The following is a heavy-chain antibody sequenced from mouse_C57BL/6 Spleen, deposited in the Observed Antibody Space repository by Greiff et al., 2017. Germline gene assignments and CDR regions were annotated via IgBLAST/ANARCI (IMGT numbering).Heavy chain of an antibody. V-gene: IGHV1-63*01. D-gene: IGHD1-1*01. J-gene: IGHJ1*03. CDR2: IYPGGGYT. Sequence: QVQLQQSGAELVRPGTSVKMSCKASGYTFTNYWIGWAKQRPGHGLEWIGDIYPGGGYTNYNEKFKGKATLTADKSSSTAYMQFSSLTSEDSAIYYCERGDYGSHWYFDVWGTGTTGPVSA. CDR1: GYTFTNYW. CDR3: ERGDYGSHWYFDV.